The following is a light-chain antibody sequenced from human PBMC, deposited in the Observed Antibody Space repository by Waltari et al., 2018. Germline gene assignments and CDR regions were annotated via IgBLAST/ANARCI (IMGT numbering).Light chain of an antibody. V-gene: IGKV3-20*01. Sequence: EIVLTQSPGTLSLFPGERATLSCRASQSVSSNYLALYQQKPGQAPRLLIHDASSRATGIPDRFSGSGSGTDFTLTISGLEPEDFAVYFCQHYSSAPNTFGQGTRLEIK. CDR2: DAS. CDR3: QHYSSAPNT. J-gene: IGKJ2*01. CDR1: QSVSSNY.